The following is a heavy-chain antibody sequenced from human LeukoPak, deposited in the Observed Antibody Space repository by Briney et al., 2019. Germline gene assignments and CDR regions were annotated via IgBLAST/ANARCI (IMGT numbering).Heavy chain of an antibody. CDR1: GGSISSSNW. CDR3: ARKGASASIDY. Sequence: SETLSLTCAVSGGSISSSNWWSWVRQPPGKGLEWIGEIYHSGSTNYNPSLKSRVTISVYKSKNQFSLKLSSVTAADTAVYYCARKGASASIDYWGQGTLVTVSS. V-gene: IGHV4-4*02. J-gene: IGHJ4*02. CDR2: IYHSGST.